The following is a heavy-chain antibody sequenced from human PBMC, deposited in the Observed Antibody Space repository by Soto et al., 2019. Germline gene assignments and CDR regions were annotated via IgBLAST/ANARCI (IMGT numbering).Heavy chain of an antibody. CDR2: MWYDGSNK. D-gene: IGHD6-19*01. J-gene: IGHJ3*02. CDR3: ARDPSLDIAVAGYDAFDI. Sequence: GGSLRLPCAASGFTFSSYGMHWVRQAPGKGLEWVASMWYDGSNKYYADSVKGRFTISRDNSKNTLYLQMNSLRAEDTAVYYCARDPSLDIAVAGYDAFDIWGQGTMVTVSS. V-gene: IGHV3-33*01. CDR1: GFTFSSYG.